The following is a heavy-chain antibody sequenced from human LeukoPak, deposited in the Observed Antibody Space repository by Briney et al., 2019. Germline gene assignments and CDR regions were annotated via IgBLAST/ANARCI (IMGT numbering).Heavy chain of an antibody. V-gene: IGHV3-48*01. CDR1: GFTFSSYS. CDR3: ARDGSSGWTYNWFDP. D-gene: IGHD6-19*01. Sequence: GGSLRLSCAASGFTFSSYSMNWVRQAPGKGLGWVSYISSSSSTIYYADSVKGRFTISRDNAKNSLYLQMNSLRAEDTAVYYCARDGSSGWTYNWFDPWGQGTLVTASS. J-gene: IGHJ5*02. CDR2: ISSSSSTI.